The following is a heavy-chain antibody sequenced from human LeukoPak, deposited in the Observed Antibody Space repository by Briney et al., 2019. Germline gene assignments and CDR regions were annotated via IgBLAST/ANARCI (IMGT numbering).Heavy chain of an antibody. CDR2: IYSGGST. V-gene: IGHV3-66*01. CDR1: GFTVSSNY. J-gene: IGHJ5*02. CDR3: AREGVGDRNWFDP. D-gene: IGHD2-15*01. Sequence: GGSLRLSCAASGFTVSSNYMSWVRQAPGKGLEWVSVIYSGGSTYYADSVKGRFTISRDNSKNTLYLQMNSLRAEDTAVYYCAREGVGDRNWFDPWGQGTLVTVSS.